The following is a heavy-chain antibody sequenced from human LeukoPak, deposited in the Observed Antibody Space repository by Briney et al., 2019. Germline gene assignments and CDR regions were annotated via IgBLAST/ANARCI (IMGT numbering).Heavy chain of an antibody. CDR2: ISSSSSYI. V-gene: IGHV3-21*01. Sequence: GGSLRLSCAASGFTFSSYSMNWVRQAPGKGLEWVSSISSSSSYIYYADSVKGRFTISRDNAKNSLYLQMNSLRAEDTAVYYCARVVAVVPAGHPLDDPYYFDYWGQGTLVTVSS. CDR3: ARVVAVVPAGHPLDDPYYFDY. D-gene: IGHD2-2*01. CDR1: GFTFSSYS. J-gene: IGHJ4*02.